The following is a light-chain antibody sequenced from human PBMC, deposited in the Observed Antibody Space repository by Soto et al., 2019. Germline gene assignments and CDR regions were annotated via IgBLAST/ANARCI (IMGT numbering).Light chain of an antibody. Sequence: EIVLTQSPDTLSLFPGERATLSCRASQSVSSTYLAWYQQKLGQAPRLLIFGASSRATGIPDRFSGSGSGTDFTLTISRLELEDFAVYYCQQYGRSRWTCGQGTKV. CDR1: QSVSSTY. J-gene: IGKJ1*01. CDR3: QQYGRSRWT. CDR2: GAS. V-gene: IGKV3-20*01.